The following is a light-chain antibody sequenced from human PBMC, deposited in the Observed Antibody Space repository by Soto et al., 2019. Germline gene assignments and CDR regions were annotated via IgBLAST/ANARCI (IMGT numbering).Light chain of an antibody. Sequence: DIQMTQSPSTLSASVGDRVTIACRASQSIDSWLAWYQQKPGKAPKFLIYDASDLESGVPSRFSGSGSGTEFTLTISSLQPDDFATYYCQQYRGKPFIFGQGTKVEIK. CDR1: QSIDSW. V-gene: IGKV1-5*01. CDR2: DAS. J-gene: IGKJ2*01. CDR3: QQYRGKPFI.